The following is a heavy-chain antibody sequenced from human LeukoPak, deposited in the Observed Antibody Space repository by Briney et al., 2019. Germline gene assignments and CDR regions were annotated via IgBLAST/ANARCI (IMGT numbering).Heavy chain of an antibody. CDR2: INPNSGGT. Sequence: ASVKVSCKASGYTFTGYYMHWVRQAPGQGLEWMGWINPNSGGTNYAQKFQGRVTMTRDTSISTAYMELGRLRSDDTAVYYCARDRGKVRGGPFDYWGQGTLVTVSS. D-gene: IGHD2-15*01. CDR3: ARDRGKVRGGPFDY. J-gene: IGHJ4*02. V-gene: IGHV1-2*02. CDR1: GYTFTGYY.